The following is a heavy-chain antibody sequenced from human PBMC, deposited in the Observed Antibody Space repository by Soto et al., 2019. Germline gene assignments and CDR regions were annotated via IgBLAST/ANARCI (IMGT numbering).Heavy chain of an antibody. CDR1: GFSFRSTGVG. J-gene: IGHJ6*02. CDR3: AHTAIFGVDFAYGMDV. CDR2: IYWDDDK. V-gene: IGHV2-5*02. D-gene: IGHD3-3*01. Sequence: SGPTRVNPTQTVTLTCTFSGFSFRSTGVGVGWIRQPPGKALECLALIYWDDDKRYSPSLKIRLTITKDTSKNQVVFRRTSMDPVETATYFCAHTAIFGVDFAYGMDVWGQGITVTVSS.